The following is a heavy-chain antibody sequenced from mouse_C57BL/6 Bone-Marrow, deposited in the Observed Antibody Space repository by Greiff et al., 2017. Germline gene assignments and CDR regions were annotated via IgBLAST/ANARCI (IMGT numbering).Heavy chain of an antibody. V-gene: IGHV5-17*01. CDR2: ISSGSSTI. CDR3: ARRDYGSSPHWYFDV. D-gene: IGHD1-1*01. Sequence: EVQVVESGGGLVKPGGSLKLSYAASGFTFSDYGMHWVRQAPEKGLEWVAYISSGSSTIYYADTVKGRFTISRDNAKNTLFLQMTSLRSEDTAMYYCARRDYGSSPHWYFDVWGTGTTVTVSS. CDR1: GFTFSDYG. J-gene: IGHJ1*03.